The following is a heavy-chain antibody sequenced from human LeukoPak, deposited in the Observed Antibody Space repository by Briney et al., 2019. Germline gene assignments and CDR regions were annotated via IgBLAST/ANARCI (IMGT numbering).Heavy chain of an antibody. V-gene: IGHV4-4*02. J-gene: IGHJ4*02. CDR3: ARGVGATTLDY. CDR1: SGSINIGNW. CDR2: IYHSGST. Sequence: SETLSLTCTVSSGSINIGNWWSWVRQPPGKGLEWIGYIYHSGSTYYNPSLKSRVTISVDRSKNQFSPKLSSVTAADTAVYYCARGVGATTLDYWGQGTLVTVSS. D-gene: IGHD1-26*01.